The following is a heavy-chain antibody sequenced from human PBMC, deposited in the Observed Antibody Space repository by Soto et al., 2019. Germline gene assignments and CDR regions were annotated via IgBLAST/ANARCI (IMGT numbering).Heavy chain of an antibody. CDR3: ATVLWSGYYTYYFDY. D-gene: IGHD3-3*01. Sequence: EVQLLESGGGLVQPGGSLRLSCAASGFTFSSYAMSWVRQAPGKGLEWVSAISGSGGSTYYADSVKGRFTISRDNSKNTLYLQMNSLRAEDTAVYYCATVLWSGYYTYYFDYWGQGTLVTVSS. J-gene: IGHJ4*02. V-gene: IGHV3-23*01. CDR1: GFTFSSYA. CDR2: ISGSGGST.